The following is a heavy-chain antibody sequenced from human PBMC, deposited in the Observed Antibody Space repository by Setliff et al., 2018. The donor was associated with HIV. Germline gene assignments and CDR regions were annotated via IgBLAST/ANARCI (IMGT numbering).Heavy chain of an antibody. J-gene: IGHJ5*01. Sequence: PGGSLRLSCAASGFNFGSHGMYWVRQAPGKGLEWVSAISGSGANTYYADSVKGRFTISRDNSKNTLYLQMNSLRTEDTAVYYCARGGANPSWFDSWGQGTLVTVSS. D-gene: IGHD3-16*01. V-gene: IGHV3-23*01. CDR3: ARGGANPSWFDS. CDR1: GFNFGSHG. CDR2: ISGSGANT.